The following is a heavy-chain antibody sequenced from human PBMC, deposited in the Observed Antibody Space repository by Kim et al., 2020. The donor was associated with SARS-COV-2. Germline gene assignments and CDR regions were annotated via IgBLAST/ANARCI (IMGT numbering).Heavy chain of an antibody. CDR3: ARNARLSWFDP. CDR1: GGSISSSSYY. V-gene: IGHV4-39*01. J-gene: IGHJ5*02. CDR2: IYYSGST. Sequence: SETLSLTCTVSGGSISSSSYYCGWIRQPPGKGLEWIGSIYYSGSTYYNPSLKSRVTISVDTSKNQFSLKLSSVTAADTAVYYCARNARLSWFDPWGQGTLVTVSS.